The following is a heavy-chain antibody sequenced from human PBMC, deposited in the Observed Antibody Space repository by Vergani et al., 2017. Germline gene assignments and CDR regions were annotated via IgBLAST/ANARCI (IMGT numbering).Heavy chain of an antibody. CDR2: IYYSGST. Sequence: QVQLQESGPGLVKPSETLSLTCTVSGGSISSYYWSWIRQPPGKGLEWIGYIYYSGSTNYNPSLKSRVTISVDTSKNQFSLKLSSVTAADTAVYYCARAGARGGWFDPWGQRTLVTVSS. J-gene: IGHJ5*02. V-gene: IGHV4-59*01. D-gene: IGHD3-16*01. CDR3: ARAGARGGWFDP. CDR1: GGSISSYY.